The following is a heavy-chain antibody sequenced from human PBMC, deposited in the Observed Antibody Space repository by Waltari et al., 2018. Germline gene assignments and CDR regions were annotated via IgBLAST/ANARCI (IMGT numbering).Heavy chain of an antibody. J-gene: IGHJ6*02. V-gene: IGHV3-53*02. CDR2: IHIPSTT. Sequence: EVQLVETGGGLIQPGGSLRLACGASAVTVRNHHQPWCRQAPGKGVEWVSVIHIPSTTYYADSVKGRFTMSRDNSKNTLSLQMNSLRDEDTAVYYCARLAVAGPDVFSYFYGMDVWGQGTTVTVSS. D-gene: IGHD6-19*01. CDR1: AVTVRNHH. CDR3: ARLAVAGPDVFSYFYGMDV.